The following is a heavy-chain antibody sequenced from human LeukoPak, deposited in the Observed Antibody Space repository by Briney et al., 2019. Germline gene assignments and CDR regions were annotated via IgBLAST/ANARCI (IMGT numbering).Heavy chain of an antibody. V-gene: IGHV4-59*01. J-gene: IGHJ6*02. CDR3: ARDRKGAVYGMDV. Sequence: SETLSLTCTVSGXSISSYYWSWIRQPPGKGLEWIGYIYYSGNTNYNPSLKSRVTISVDTSKNQFSLKLSSVTAADTAVYYCARDRKGAVYGMDVWGQGITVTVSS. CDR1: GXSISSYY. CDR2: IYYSGNT.